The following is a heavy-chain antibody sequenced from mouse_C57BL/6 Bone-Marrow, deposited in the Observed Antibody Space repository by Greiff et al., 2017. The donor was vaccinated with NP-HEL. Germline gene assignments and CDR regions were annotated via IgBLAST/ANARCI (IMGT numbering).Heavy chain of an antibody. D-gene: IGHD1-1*01. J-gene: IGHJ2*01. Sequence: VQLQQSGPGLVKPSQSLSLTCSVTGYSITSGYYWNWIRQFPGNNLEWMSYICYDGSHKYNPSLKNRFSITRDTSKNQFFLKLNSVTTEDTATYYCARDYYGSSWGFDYWGQGTTLTVSS. CDR1: GYSITSGYY. V-gene: IGHV3-6*01. CDR2: ICYDGSH. CDR3: ARDYYGSSWGFDY.